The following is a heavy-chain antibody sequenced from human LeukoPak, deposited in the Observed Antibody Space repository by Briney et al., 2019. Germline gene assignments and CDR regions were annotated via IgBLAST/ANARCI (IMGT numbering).Heavy chain of an antibody. Sequence: GTSLRLSCADPGFTFRHYTKHRVRHGPGKGLEWVAALSDDGSNKFYADSVKGRFTVSRDNSKNTVYLQMNSLRTEDTAVYYCARGYLMGGTTGKAFDIWGQGTMVTISS. CDR3: ARGYLMGGTTGKAFDI. CDR2: LSDDGSNK. V-gene: IGHV3-30*04. J-gene: IGHJ3*02. D-gene: IGHD1-26*01. CDR1: GFTFRHYT.